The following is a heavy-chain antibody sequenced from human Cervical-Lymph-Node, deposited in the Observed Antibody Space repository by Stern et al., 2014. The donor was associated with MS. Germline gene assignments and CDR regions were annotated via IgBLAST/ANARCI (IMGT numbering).Heavy chain of an antibody. V-gene: IGHV5-51*03. CDR1: GYSFTNYW. CDR2: INPGDSDT. CDR3: ARRTVISYWYFDL. J-gene: IGHJ2*01. Sequence: QLVQSGAEVKKPGESLKISCKASGYSFTNYWIGWVRQMPGRGLEWMGIINPGDSDTRYSPSFQGQVTVSADKSIDTAYLQWSSLKASDTAIYYCARRTVISYWYFDLWGRGTLVTVSS. D-gene: IGHD2/OR15-2a*01.